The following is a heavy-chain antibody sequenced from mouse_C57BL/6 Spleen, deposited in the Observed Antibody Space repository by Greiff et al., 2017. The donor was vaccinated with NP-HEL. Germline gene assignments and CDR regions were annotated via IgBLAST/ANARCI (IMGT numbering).Heavy chain of an antibody. Sequence: VQLQQSGPELVKPGASVKISCKASGYAFSSSWMNWVKQRPGKGLEWIGRIYPGDGDTNYNGKFKGKATLTADKSSSTAYMQLSSLTSEDSAVYFCITTVVAPFDYWGQGTTLTVSS. J-gene: IGHJ2*01. CDR2: IYPGDGDT. V-gene: IGHV1-82*01. D-gene: IGHD1-1*01. CDR3: ITTVVAPFDY. CDR1: GYAFSSSW.